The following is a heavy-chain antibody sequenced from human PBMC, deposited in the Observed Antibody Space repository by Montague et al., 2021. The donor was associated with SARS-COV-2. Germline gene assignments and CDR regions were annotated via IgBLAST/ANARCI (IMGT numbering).Heavy chain of an antibody. CDR2: TYYRGST. CDR3: ATITLGYCTNGVCQPPDY. CDR1: GGSISSSSYN. J-gene: IGHJ4*02. Sequence: SETLSLTCTVSGGSISSSSYNWGWIRQPPGKGLEWIGSTYYRGSTYYNPSLKSRVTISVYTSKNQFSLKLSSVTAADTAVYYCATITLGYCTNGVCQPPDYWGQGSLGTVSS. V-gene: IGHV4-39*01. D-gene: IGHD2-8*01.